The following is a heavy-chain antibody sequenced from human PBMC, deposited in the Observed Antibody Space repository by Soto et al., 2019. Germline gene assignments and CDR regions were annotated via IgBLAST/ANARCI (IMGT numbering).Heavy chain of an antibody. D-gene: IGHD3-22*01. CDR3: ARDQSYNDINWWLDT. V-gene: IGHV1-46*02. J-gene: IGHJ5*02. CDR1: GYTFNSYG. CDR2: IDPNGGRR. Sequence: ASVTVTCTASGYTFNSYGISWVRQAQRQGLEWMGVIDPNGGRRIYSEKFQGRVTLSRDTSTATDYMQLSSLRSEDTAMYYCARDQSYNDINWWLDTWGQGTLVTVSS.